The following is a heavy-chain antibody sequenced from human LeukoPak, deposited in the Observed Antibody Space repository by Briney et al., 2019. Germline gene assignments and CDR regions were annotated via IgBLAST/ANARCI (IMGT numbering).Heavy chain of an antibody. CDR1: GFTFSSNW. J-gene: IGHJ4*02. CDR3: ARDISTTPFDS. CDR2: IKNDGSGK. D-gene: IGHD2-2*01. Sequence: PGGSLRLSCAASGFTFSSNWMSWVRQAPGKGLEWVANIKNDGSGKYYVDSVKGRFTISRDNAKKSLYLQMNSLRAEDTAVYYCARDISTTPFDSWGQGTLVTVAS. V-gene: IGHV3-7*04.